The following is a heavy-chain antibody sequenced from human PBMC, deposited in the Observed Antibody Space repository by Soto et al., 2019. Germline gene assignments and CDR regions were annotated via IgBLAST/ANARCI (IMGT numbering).Heavy chain of an antibody. CDR1: GYSFTSYW. D-gene: IGHD3-3*01. CDR2: IDPSDSYT. J-gene: IGHJ6*02. V-gene: IGHV5-10-1*01. CDR3: AGIWSGHTRGDYYYYGMDV. Sequence: GESLKISCKGSGYSFTSYWISWVRQMPGKGLEWMGRIDPSDSYTNYSPSFQGHVTISADKSISTAYLQWSSLKASDTAMYYCAGIWSGHTRGDYYYYGMDVWGQGTTVTVS.